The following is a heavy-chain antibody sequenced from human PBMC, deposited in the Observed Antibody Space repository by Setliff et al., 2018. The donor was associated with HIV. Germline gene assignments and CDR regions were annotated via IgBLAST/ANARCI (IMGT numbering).Heavy chain of an antibody. CDR1: GGSITNYY. J-gene: IGHJ3*01. V-gene: IGHV4-59*08. CDR3: ARHRGSYLDPLDV. D-gene: IGHD1-26*01. CDR2: ICYSGST. Sequence: SETLSLTCTVSGGSITNYYWSWIRQPPGKGLEWIGFICYSGSTNYNPSLKSRVTISVDTSKHQFSLKLSSVTAADTAVYYCARHRGSYLDPLDVWGRGTMVTVSS.